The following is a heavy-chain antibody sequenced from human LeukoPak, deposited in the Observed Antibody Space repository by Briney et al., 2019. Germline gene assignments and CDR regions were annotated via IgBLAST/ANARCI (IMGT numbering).Heavy chain of an antibody. CDR2: ISSSSRYI. V-gene: IGHV3-21*01. D-gene: IGHD3-16*02. Sequence: GGSVRLSCAASGFTFSCYSMNWVRQAPGKGLELVSSISSSSRYIYYADSVKRRFTISRDNAKNSLYLQMHSLRAEDTAVYYCARRGVTVYAMAVWGHGTTVTVSS. CDR1: GFTFSCYS. J-gene: IGHJ6*02. CDR3: ARRGVTVYAMAV.